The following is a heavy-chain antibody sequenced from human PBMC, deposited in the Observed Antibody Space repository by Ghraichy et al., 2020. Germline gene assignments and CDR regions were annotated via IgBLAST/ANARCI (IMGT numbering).Heavy chain of an antibody. V-gene: IGHV3-11*01. CDR3: ARDNVALGWFDP. D-gene: IGHD2-15*01. J-gene: IGHJ5*02. CDR1: GFTFSDYY. CDR2: ISSSGSTI. Sequence: GESLNISCAASGFTFSDYYMSWIRQAPGKGLEWVSYISSSGSTIYYADSVKGRFTISRDNAKNSLYLQMNSLRAEDTAVYYCARDNVALGWFDPWGQGTLVTVSS.